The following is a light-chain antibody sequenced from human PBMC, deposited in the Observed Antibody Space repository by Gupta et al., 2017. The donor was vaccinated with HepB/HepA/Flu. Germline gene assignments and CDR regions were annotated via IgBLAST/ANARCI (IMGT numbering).Light chain of an antibody. CDR3: TQTLPIPLT. V-gene: IGKV2-28*01. CDR1: QSLLHRSGYKS. Sequence: DILMTQSPLSLPVTPGESASISCKSTQSLLHRSGYKSLDWDLQKAGQSPHLLIVLVSTRASGVSDRFIGSGSGTDFTLKISRVEAEDVGIYYCTQTLPIPLTFGEGTLLEI. CDR2: LVS. J-gene: IGKJ5*01.